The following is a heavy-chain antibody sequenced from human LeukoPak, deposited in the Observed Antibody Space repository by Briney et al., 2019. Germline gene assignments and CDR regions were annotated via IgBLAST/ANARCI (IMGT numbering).Heavy chain of an antibody. CDR3: ARGSAAAGIMGLDY. CDR2: ISSSGTYI. CDR1: GFSISSYS. D-gene: IGHD6-13*01. J-gene: IGHJ4*02. V-gene: IGHV3-21*01. Sequence: GGCLRLSCALSGFSISSYSMNSVRQTPGKGLQWVSSISSSGTYIYYADSVKGRFTISRDNCKNSVYLQMNSLRADDTAVYYCARGSAAAGIMGLDYWGQGTLVTVSS.